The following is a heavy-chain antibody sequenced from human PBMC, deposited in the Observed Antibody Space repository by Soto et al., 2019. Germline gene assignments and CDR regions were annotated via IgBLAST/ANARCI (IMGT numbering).Heavy chain of an antibody. V-gene: IGHV4-34*01. CDR3: ARAGGRYYGCGRDAFDI. CDR2: INHSGSN. J-gene: IGHJ3*02. Sequence: QVQLQQWGAGLLMPSETLSLTCGVDGGSFSGYSWSWIRQPPGKGLEWIGEINHSGSNNYNPSLKSQVTTSGYTSKNQFSLKRNSVTAADTAVYYCARAGGRYYGCGRDAFDIWGRAKMIAVSS. D-gene: IGHD1-26*01. CDR1: GGSFSGYS.